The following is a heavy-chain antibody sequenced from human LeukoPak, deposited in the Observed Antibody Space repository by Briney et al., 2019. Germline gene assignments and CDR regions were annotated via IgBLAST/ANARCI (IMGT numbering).Heavy chain of an antibody. J-gene: IGHJ4*02. CDR2: ISYSGST. V-gene: IGHV4-59*01. D-gene: IGHD5-18*01. Sequence: SETLSLTCTVSGGSISSYYWSWIRQPPGKGLEWIGYISYSGSTNYNPSPKSRVTISVDTSKNQFSLKLSSVTAADTAVYYCARGASGYSYGWGQGTLVTVSS. CDR3: ARGASGYSYG. CDR1: GGSISSYY.